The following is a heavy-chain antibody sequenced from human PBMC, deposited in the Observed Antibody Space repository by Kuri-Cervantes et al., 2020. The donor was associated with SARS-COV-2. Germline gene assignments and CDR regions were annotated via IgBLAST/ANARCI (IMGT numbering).Heavy chain of an antibody. D-gene: IGHD3-3*01. CDR2: ISSSGSTI. V-gene: IGHV3-48*03. CDR1: GFTFSSYE. Sequence: GGSLRLSCAASGFTFSSYEMNWVRQAPGKGLEWVSYISSSGSTIYYADSVKGRFTISRDNAKNSLYLQMNSLRAEDTAVYYCARRLGYDFWSGPLDAFDIWGQGTMVTVSS. J-gene: IGHJ3*02. CDR3: ARRLGYDFWSGPLDAFDI.